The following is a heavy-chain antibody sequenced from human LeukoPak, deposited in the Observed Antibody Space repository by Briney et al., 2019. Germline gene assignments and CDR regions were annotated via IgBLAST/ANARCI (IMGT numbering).Heavy chain of an antibody. J-gene: IGHJ4*02. CDR2: ICSSGSTI. CDR3: ARLAVASDY. CDR1: GFTFSSYD. D-gene: IGHD6-19*01. V-gene: IGHV3-48*03. Sequence: GGSLRLSCAASGFTFSSYDMNWVRQAPGKGLEWVSDICSSGSTIYYADSVKGRITISRDNAKYSLYLQMNSPRAEDTAVYYCARLAVASDYWGQGTLVTVSS.